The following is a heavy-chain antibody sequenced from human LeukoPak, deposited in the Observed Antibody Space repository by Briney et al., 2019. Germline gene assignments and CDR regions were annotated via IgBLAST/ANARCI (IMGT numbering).Heavy chain of an antibody. CDR3: ARDWDSSVPQDYYYYGMDV. CDR2: ISAYNGNT. V-gene: IGHV1-18*01. CDR1: GGTFSSYG. J-gene: IGHJ6*02. D-gene: IGHD6-19*01. Sequence: ASVKVSCKASGGTFSSYGISWVRQAPGQGLEWMGWISAYNGNTNYAQKLQGRVTMTTDTSTSTAYMELRSLRSDDTAVYYCARDWDSSVPQDYYYYGMDVWGQGTTVTVSS.